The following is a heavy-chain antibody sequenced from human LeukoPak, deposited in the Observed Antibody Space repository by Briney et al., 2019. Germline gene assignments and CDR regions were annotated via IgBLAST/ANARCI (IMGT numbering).Heavy chain of an antibody. CDR3: ARDSSSWYFCAFDI. CDR2: IKQDGSEK. J-gene: IGHJ3*02. CDR1: GFTFSSYW. D-gene: IGHD6-13*01. V-gene: IGHV3-7*01. Sequence: PGGSLRLSCAASGFTFSSYWMSWVRQAPGKGLEWVANIKQDGSEKYYVDSVKGRFTISRDNAKNSLYLQMNSLRAEDTVVYYCARDSSSWYFCAFDIWGQGTMVTVSS.